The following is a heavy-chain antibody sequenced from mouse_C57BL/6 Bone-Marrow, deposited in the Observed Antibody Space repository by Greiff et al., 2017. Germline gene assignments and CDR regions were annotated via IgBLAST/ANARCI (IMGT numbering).Heavy chain of an antibody. J-gene: IGHJ1*03. Sequence: QVQLQQSGAELVKPGASVKMSCKASGYTFTNYLIEWVKQRPGQGLEWIGVINPGSGGTNYNEKFKGKATLTADKSSSTAYMQLSSLASEDSAVYICASRGHGYIDVWGTGTTVTVSS. CDR1: GYTFTNYL. V-gene: IGHV1-54*01. CDR3: ASRGHGYIDV. D-gene: IGHD3-1*01. CDR2: INPGSGGT.